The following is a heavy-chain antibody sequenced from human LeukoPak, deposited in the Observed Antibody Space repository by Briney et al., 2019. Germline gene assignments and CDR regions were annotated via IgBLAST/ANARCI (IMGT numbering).Heavy chain of an antibody. Sequence: ASVKVSCKASGSTFSSYDINWVRQATGQGLEWMGWMNPNSGNTGYAQKFQGRVTMTRNTSISTAYMELSSLRSEDTAVYYCARGIRYSYAHWGQGTLVTVSS. J-gene: IGHJ4*02. CDR2: MNPNSGNT. D-gene: IGHD5-18*01. CDR3: ARGIRYSYAH. V-gene: IGHV1-8*02. CDR1: GSTFSSYD.